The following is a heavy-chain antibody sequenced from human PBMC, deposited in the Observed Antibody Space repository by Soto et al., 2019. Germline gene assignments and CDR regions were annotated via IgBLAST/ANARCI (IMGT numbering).Heavy chain of an antibody. J-gene: IGHJ1*01. CDR2: IYHSGST. Sequence: TSETLSLTCTVSGGSISSSNWWSWVRQPPGKGLEWIGKIYHSGSTNYNPSLKRRVTISVDKSKNQFSLKLSSVTAADTAVYYCARVYMVRGLYPEYFQHWGQGTLVT. CDR1: GGSISSSNW. D-gene: IGHD3-10*01. CDR3: ARVYMVRGLYPEYFQH. V-gene: IGHV4-4*02.